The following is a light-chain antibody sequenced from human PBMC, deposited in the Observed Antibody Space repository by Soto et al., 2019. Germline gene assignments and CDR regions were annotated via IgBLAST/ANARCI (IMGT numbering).Light chain of an antibody. V-gene: IGKV3-20*01. CDR3: QQYGSSLGVT. Sequence: EIVLKQSPGTLSLSPGERATLSCRASQSVSSSYLAWYQQKPGQAPRLLIYGASSRATGIPDRFSGSGSGADFTITISRLEPEDFAVYYCQQYGSSLGVTFGGGTKGDIK. CDR1: QSVSSSY. CDR2: GAS. J-gene: IGKJ4*01.